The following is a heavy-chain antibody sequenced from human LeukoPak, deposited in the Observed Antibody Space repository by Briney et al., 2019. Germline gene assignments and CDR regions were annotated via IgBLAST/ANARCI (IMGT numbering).Heavy chain of an antibody. CDR3: ARGRGYSGYEVVDY. V-gene: IGHV1-69*04. CDR2: IIPILGIA. J-gene: IGHJ4*02. CDR1: GGTFSSYA. Sequence: GSSVKVSCKASGGTFSSYANSWVRQAPGQGLEWMGRIIPILGIANYAQKFQGRVTITADKSTSTAYMELSSLRSEDTAVYYCARGRGYSGYEVVDYWGQGTLVTVSS. D-gene: IGHD5-12*01.